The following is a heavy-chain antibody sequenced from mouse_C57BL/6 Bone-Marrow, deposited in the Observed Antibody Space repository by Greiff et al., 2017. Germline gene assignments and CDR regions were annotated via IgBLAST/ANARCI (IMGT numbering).Heavy chain of an antibody. J-gene: IGHJ1*03. V-gene: IGHV14-3*01. CDR1: GFNIKNTY. Sequence: ELQLQQSVAELVRPGASVKLSCTASGFNIKNTYMHWVKQRPEQGLEWIGRIDPANGNTKYAPKFQGKATITADTSSNTAYLQLSSLTSEDTAIYYWARSRCLITTVVADWYVDVWGTGTTVTVSS. CDR2: IDPANGNT. CDR3: ARSRCLITTVVADWYVDV. D-gene: IGHD1-1*01.